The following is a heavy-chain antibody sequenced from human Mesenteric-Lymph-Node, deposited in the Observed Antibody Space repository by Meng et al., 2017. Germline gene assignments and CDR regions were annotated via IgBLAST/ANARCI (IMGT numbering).Heavy chain of an antibody. CDR3: ARGLGSGDYYLDYFDY. CDR2: INHSGST. CDR1: GGSFSGYY. D-gene: IGHD2-21*02. J-gene: IGHJ4*02. Sequence: SETLSPTFAAHGGSFSGYYWSWSRQPPGKGLEWIGEINHSGSTNYNPSLKSRVTISVDTSKNQFSLKLSSVTAADTAVYYCARGLGSGDYYLDYFDYWGQGTLVTVSS. V-gene: IGHV4-34*01.